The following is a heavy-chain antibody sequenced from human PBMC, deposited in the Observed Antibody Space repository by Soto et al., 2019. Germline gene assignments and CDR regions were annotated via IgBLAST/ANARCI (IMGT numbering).Heavy chain of an antibody. CDR3: ARDRHSIAAGLDY. Sequence: GGSLRLSCAASGFTFSSYGMHWVRQAPGKGLEWVAVIWYDGSNEYYADSVKGRFTISRDNSKNTLYLQMNSLRAEDTAVYYCARDRHSIAAGLDYWGQGTLVTVSS. V-gene: IGHV3-33*01. CDR2: IWYDGSNE. CDR1: GFTFSSYG. J-gene: IGHJ4*02. D-gene: IGHD6-6*01.